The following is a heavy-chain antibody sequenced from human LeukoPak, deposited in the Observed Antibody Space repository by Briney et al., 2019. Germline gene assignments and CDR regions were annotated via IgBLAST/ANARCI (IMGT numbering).Heavy chain of an antibody. CDR2: ISSSGSTI. Sequence: GGSLRLSCAASGFTFSSYEMNWVRQAPGKGRGWVSYISSSGSTIYYADSVKGRFTISRDNAKNSLYLQMNSLRAEDTAVYYCASSVVPAAFDYWGQGTLVTVSS. D-gene: IGHD2-2*01. CDR1: GFTFSSYE. J-gene: IGHJ4*02. CDR3: ASSVVPAAFDY. V-gene: IGHV3-48*03.